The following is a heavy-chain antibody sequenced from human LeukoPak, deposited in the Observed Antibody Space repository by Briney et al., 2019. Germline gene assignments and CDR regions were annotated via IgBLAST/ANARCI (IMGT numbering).Heavy chain of an antibody. D-gene: IGHD4-17*01. Sequence: PSETLSLTCTVSGGSISSGGYYWSWIRQHPGKGVEWIGYIYYSGSTYYNPSLKSRVTTSVDTSKNQFSLKLSSVTAADTAVYYCARVWNDYGDYVPDYWGQGTLVTVSS. CDR3: ARVWNDYGDYVPDY. CDR1: GGSISSGGYY. J-gene: IGHJ4*02. V-gene: IGHV4-31*03. CDR2: IYYSGST.